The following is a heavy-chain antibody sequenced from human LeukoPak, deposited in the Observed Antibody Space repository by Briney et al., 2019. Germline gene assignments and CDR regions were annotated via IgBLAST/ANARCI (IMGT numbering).Heavy chain of an antibody. Sequence: GSSVKVYCKASGGTFSSYAISWVRQAPGQGLEWMGGIIPIFGTANYAQKFQGRVTITADESTSTAYMELSSLRSEDTAVYYCARDGGFDYYYGMDVWGQGTTVTVSS. CDR2: IIPIFGTA. CDR3: ARDGGFDYYYGMDV. CDR1: GGTFSSYA. J-gene: IGHJ6*02. D-gene: IGHD3-16*01. V-gene: IGHV1-69*01.